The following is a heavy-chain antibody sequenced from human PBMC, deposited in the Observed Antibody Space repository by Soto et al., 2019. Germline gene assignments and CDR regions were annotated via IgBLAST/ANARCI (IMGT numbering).Heavy chain of an antibody. Sequence: QVQLVESGGGVVQPGRSLRLSCASSGFSFSTHGMQWVRQAPGKGLEWVAIISYDGFIKYSADDVKGRFTISRDNSKNTLFLQMDSLRAEDSAVYYCAKDLKASGGHSGTLNYYYGMDVWGQGNTVIVSS. CDR1: GFSFSTHG. V-gene: IGHV3-30*18. CDR3: AKDLKASGGHSGTLNYYYGMDV. CDR2: ISYDGFIK. J-gene: IGHJ6*02. D-gene: IGHD3-10*01.